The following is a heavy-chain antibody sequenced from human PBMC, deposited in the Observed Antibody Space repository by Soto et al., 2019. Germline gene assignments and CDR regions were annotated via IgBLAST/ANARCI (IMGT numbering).Heavy chain of an antibody. V-gene: IGHV1-18*01. Sequence: QVHLVQSGPEVKMPGASLKVSCKASGYTFTSYGITWVRQAPGQGLEWMGWINGYNGHTKYAQKLQGRVTMTTDTSTSTAFMELRSLRSDDTAVYYCARDRGGDFRYGMDVWGQGTSVTVSS. D-gene: IGHD2-21*02. J-gene: IGHJ6*02. CDR1: GYTFTSYG. CDR2: INGYNGHT. CDR3: ARDRGGDFRYGMDV.